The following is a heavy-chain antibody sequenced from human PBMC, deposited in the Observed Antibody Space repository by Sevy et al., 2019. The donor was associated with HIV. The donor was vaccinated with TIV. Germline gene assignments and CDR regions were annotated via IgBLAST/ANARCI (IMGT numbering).Heavy chain of an antibody. Sequence: GGSLRLSCAGSGITFSNTWMSWVRQAPGKGLEWIGRIKSKTDDGTTDYGAPVKGRFSISRDDSKNTLYLQMNSLKTEDTAVYYCTTQWFWGQGTLVTVSS. CDR2: IKSKTDDGTT. CDR3: TTQWF. D-gene: IGHD3-22*01. J-gene: IGHJ4*02. V-gene: IGHV3-15*01. CDR1: GITFSNTW.